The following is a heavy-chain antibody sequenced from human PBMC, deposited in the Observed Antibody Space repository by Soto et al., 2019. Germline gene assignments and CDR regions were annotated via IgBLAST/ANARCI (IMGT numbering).Heavy chain of an antibody. J-gene: IGHJ4*02. V-gene: IGHV3-30-3*01. CDR1: GFTFSSYA. Sequence: QVQLVESGGGVVQPGRSLRLSCAASGFTFSSYAMHWVRQAPGKGLEWVAVISYDGSNKYYADSVKGRFTISRDNSKNTLYLKMNSLRAEDTAVYYCARGDYVGYWGQGTLVTVSS. CDR2: ISYDGSNK. CDR3: ARGDYVGY.